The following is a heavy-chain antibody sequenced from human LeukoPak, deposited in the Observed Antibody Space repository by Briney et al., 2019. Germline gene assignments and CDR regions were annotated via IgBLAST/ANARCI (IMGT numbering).Heavy chain of an antibody. D-gene: IGHD2-2*01. Sequence: ASVKFSCKASGYTFTSYGISWVRQAPGQGLEWMGWISAYDGNTNYAQKLQGRVTMTTDTSTSTAYMELSSLRSEDTAVYYCARELRYCSSTSCYDYYYYGMDVWGQGTTVTVSS. CDR2: ISAYDGNT. CDR3: ARELRYCSSTSCYDYYYYGMDV. V-gene: IGHV1-18*01. J-gene: IGHJ6*02. CDR1: GYTFTSYG.